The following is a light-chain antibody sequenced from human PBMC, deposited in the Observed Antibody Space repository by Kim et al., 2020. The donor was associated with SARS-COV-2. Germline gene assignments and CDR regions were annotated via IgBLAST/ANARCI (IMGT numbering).Light chain of an antibody. CDR1: QSISSY. CDR3: QQSYSTPT. Sequence: DIQMTQSPSSLSASVGDRVTITCRASQSISSYLNWYQQKPGKAPKLLIYAASSLQSGVPSRFSGSGSGTDFTLTISSLQPEDFATYYCQQSYSTPTFDGGTKVDIK. V-gene: IGKV1-39*01. J-gene: IGKJ4*01. CDR2: AAS.